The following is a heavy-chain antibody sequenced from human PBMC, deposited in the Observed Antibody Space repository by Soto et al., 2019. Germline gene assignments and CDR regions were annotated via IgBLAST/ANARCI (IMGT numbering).Heavy chain of an antibody. CDR2: ISSSSSTI. CDR3: ARHPERIAQIGWFDP. CDR1: GFTFSSYS. J-gene: IGHJ5*02. D-gene: IGHD6-13*01. Sequence: TGGSLRLSCAASGFTFSSYSMNRVRQAPGKGLEWVSYISSSSSTIYYADSVKGRFTISRDNAKNSLYLQMNSLRAEDTAVYYCARHPERIAQIGWFDPWGQGTLVTVSS. V-gene: IGHV3-48*01.